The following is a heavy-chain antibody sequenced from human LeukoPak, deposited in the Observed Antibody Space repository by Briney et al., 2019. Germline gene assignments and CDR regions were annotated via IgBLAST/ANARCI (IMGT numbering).Heavy chain of an antibody. V-gene: IGHV4-31*03. CDR2: IYYSGST. Sequence: SETLSLTCTVSGGTISSGGYYWSWIRQHPGKGLEWIGYIYYSGSTYYNPSLKSRVTISVDTSKNQFSLKLSSVTAADTAVYYCASSYGSGSPFDYWGQGTLVTVSS. D-gene: IGHD3-10*01. CDR1: GGTISSGGYY. CDR3: ASSYGSGSPFDY. J-gene: IGHJ4*02.